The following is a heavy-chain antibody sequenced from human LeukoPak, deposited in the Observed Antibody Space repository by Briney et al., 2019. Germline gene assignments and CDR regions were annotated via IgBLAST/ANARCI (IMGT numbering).Heavy chain of an antibody. CDR3: ARSNYINSWHRFDP. CDR2: IKEDGGEK. V-gene: IGHV3-7*04. Sequence: PGGSLRLSFAASGFTFRSYWMSWVRQAPGKGLEWVANIKEDGGEKYYVDSVKGRFTISRDNAKNSLYLQMNSLRGEDTAVYYCARSNYINSWHRFDPWGQGTLVTVSS. D-gene: IGHD5-24*01. CDR1: GFTFRSYW. J-gene: IGHJ5*02.